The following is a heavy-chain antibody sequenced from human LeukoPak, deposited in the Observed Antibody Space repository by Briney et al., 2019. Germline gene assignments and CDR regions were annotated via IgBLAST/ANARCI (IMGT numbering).Heavy chain of an antibody. CDR2: IYTSGST. Sequence: PSQTLSLTCTVSGGSISSGTYYWSWIRQPAGKGLEWIGRIYTSGSTNYNPSLKSRVTISVDTSKNQFSLKLSSVTAADTAVYYCAREGDYGDYGDYWGQGTLVTVSS. CDR3: AREGDYGDYGDY. J-gene: IGHJ4*02. V-gene: IGHV4-61*02. CDR1: GGSISSGTYY. D-gene: IGHD4-17*01.